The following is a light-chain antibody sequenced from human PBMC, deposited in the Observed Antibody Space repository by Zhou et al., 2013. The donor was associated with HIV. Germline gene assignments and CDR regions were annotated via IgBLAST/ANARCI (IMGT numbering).Light chain of an antibody. J-gene: IGKJ4*01. CDR2: AAS. Sequence: DIQLTQSPSSVSASVGDRVTITCRASQDISKWLAWYQQKPGRAPKLLIYAASTLHSGVPSRFSGSGSGTDFTLTIRSLQPEDFATYYCQQATTFPWTFGGGTKVE. V-gene: IGKV1-12*02. CDR3: QQATTFPWT. CDR1: QDISKW.